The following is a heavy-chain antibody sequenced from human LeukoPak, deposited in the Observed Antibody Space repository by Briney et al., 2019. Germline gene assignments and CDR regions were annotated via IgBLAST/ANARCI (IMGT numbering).Heavy chain of an antibody. V-gene: IGHV3-30*02. D-gene: IGHD3-10*01. Sequence: QAGGSLRLSCAASGFTFSSYGMHWVRQAPGKGLEWVAFIRYDGSNKYYADSVKGRFTISRDNSKNTLYLQMNSLRAEDTAVYYCAKDGYYYGSGSLDYWGQGTLVTVFS. CDR3: AKDGYYYGSGSLDY. CDR2: IRYDGSNK. J-gene: IGHJ4*02. CDR1: GFTFSSYG.